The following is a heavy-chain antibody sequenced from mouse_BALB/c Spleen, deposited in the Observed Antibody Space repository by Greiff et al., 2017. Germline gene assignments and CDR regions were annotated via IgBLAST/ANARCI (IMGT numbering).Heavy chain of an antibody. CDR1: GYTFTSYY. J-gene: IGHJ3*01. D-gene: IGHD1-1*01. Sequence: VQLVESGAELVKPGASVKLSCKASGYTFTSYYMYWVKQRPGQGLEWIGEINPSNGGTNFNEKFKSKATLTVDKSSSTAYMQLSSLTSEDSAVYYCTRGIRRSWFAYWGQGTLVTVSA. V-gene: IGHV1S81*02. CDR3: TRGIRRSWFAY. CDR2: INPSNGGT.